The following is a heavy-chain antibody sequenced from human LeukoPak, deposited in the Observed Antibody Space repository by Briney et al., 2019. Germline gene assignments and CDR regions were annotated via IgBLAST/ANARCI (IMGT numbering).Heavy chain of an antibody. V-gene: IGHV5-51*01. J-gene: IGHJ4*02. CDR1: GYSFTSYW. CDR2: IYPGDSDT. CDR3: ARLYYYDSSGHEENEYYFDY. D-gene: IGHD3-22*01. Sequence: GESLKISCKGSGYSFTSYWIGWVRQMPGKGLEWMGIIYPGDSDTRYSPSFQGQVTISADKSISTAYLQWSSLKASGTAMYYCARLYYYDSSGHEENEYYFDYWGQGTLVTVSS.